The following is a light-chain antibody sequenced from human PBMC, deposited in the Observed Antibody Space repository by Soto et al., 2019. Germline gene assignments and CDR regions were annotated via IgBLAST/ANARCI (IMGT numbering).Light chain of an antibody. CDR2: WAS. Sequence: DIVMTQSPDSLAVSLGETATINCKSSQSVLYSSDNKNYLAWYQQKPRQPPKLLIYWASTRESGVPDRFSGSGSGTDFTLTVSNLQAEDVAVYYCQQYYSTPLTFGQGTKVEIK. J-gene: IGKJ2*01. CDR3: QQYYSTPLT. V-gene: IGKV4-1*01. CDR1: QSVLYSSDNKNY.